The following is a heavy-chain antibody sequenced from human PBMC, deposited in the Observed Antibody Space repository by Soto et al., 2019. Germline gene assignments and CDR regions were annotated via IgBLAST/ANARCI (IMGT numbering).Heavy chain of an antibody. D-gene: IGHD1-7*01. CDR1: GYTFTSYG. J-gene: IGHJ6*02. CDR2: ISAYNGNT. CDR3: ARDNLAGITGTTRYYYYYGMDV. V-gene: IGHV1-18*04. Sequence: ASVKVSCKASGYTFTSYGISWVRQAPGQGLEWMGWISAYNGNTNYAQKLQGRVTMTTDTSTSTAYMELRSLRSDDTAVYYCARDNLAGITGTTRYYYYYGMDVWGQGTTVTVSS.